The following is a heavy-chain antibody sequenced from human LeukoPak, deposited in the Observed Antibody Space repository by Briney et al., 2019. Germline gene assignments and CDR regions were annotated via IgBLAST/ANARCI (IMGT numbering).Heavy chain of an antibody. CDR2: IRSKAYGGTT. J-gene: IGHJ4*02. D-gene: IGHD4-17*01. CDR3: TTSPLYGDFDY. V-gene: IGHV3-49*04. Sequence: GGSLRLSCTASGFTFGDYAMSWVRQAPGKGLEWVGFIRSKAYGGTTEYAASVKGRFTISRDDSKGIAYLQMNSLKTGDTAVYYCTTSPLYGDFDYWGQGTLVTVSS. CDR1: GFTFGDYA.